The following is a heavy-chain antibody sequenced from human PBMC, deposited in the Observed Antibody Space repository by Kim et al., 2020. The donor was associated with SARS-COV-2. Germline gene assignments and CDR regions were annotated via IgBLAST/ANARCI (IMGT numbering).Heavy chain of an antibody. J-gene: IGHJ5*02. CDR3: AREYRTNWFDP. CDR2: T. Sequence: TNYATKLQGRVTMTRDTSISTAYMELSRLRSDDTAVYYCAREYRTNWFDPWGQGTLVTVSS. V-gene: IGHV1-2*02. D-gene: IGHD3-16*02.